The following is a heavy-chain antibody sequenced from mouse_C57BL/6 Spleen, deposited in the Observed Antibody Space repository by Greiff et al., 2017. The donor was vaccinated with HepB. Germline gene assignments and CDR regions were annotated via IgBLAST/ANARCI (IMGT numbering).Heavy chain of an antibody. Sequence: QVQLQQPGAELVMPGASVKLSCKASGYTFTSYWMHWVKQRPGQGLEWIGEIDPSDSYTNYNQKFKGKSTLTVDKSSSTAYMQLSSLTSEYSAVYYCARGGSYQGYFDYWGQGTTLTVSS. J-gene: IGHJ2*01. V-gene: IGHV1-69*01. CDR2: IDPSDSYT. CDR3: ARGGSYQGYFDY. D-gene: IGHD1-1*02. CDR1: GYTFTSYW.